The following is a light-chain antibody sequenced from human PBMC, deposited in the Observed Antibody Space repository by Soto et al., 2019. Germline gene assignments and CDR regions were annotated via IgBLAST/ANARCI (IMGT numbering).Light chain of an antibody. Sequence: QSVLTQPPSASGTPGQRVTISCSGSSSNIGSNTVNWYQQLPGMAPKLLIYSNNQRPSGVPDRFSGSKSGTSASLAISGLQSEDEADYYCAAWDDSLVVFGGGTKLTVL. J-gene: IGLJ2*01. V-gene: IGLV1-44*01. CDR1: SSNIGSNT. CDR3: AAWDDSLVV. CDR2: SNN.